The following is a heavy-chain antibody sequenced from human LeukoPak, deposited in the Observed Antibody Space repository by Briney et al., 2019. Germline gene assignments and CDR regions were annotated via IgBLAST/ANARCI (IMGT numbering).Heavy chain of an antibody. V-gene: IGHV1-69*13. Sequence: SVKVSCKASGGTFSSYAISWVRQAPGQGLEWMGGIIPIFGTANYAQKFQGRVTITADESTSTAYVELSSLRSEDTAVYYCARASRVFGYCSSTSCQNRNYYYYGMDVWGQGTTVTVSS. J-gene: IGHJ6*02. D-gene: IGHD2-2*01. CDR1: GGTFSSYA. CDR3: ARASRVFGYCSSTSCQNRNYYYYGMDV. CDR2: IIPIFGTA.